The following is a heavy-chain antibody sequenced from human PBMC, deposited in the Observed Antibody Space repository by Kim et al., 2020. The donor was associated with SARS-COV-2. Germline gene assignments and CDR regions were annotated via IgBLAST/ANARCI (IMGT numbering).Heavy chain of an antibody. V-gene: IGHV3-7*01. CDR1: GFTFSSYW. J-gene: IGHJ4*02. CDR3: ARVKSWIAAAGTIDY. CDR2: IKQDGSEK. Sequence: GGSLRLSCAASGFTFSSYWMSWVRQAPGKGLEWVANIKQDGSEKYYVDSVKGRFTISRDNAKNSLYLQMNSLRAEDTAVYYCARVKSWIAAAGTIDYWGQGTLVTVSS. D-gene: IGHD6-13*01.